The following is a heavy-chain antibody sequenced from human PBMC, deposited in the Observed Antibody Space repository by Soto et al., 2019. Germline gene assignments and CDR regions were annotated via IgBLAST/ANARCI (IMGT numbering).Heavy chain of an antibody. CDR3: ATKDDHKDDQPYYYGMDV. V-gene: IGHV1-69*05. CDR1: GGTFSNYV. Sequence: ASVKVSCKASGGTFSNYVINWVRQAPGQGLEWMGGIIPIFGTANYAQRFQGRVAITKDPGTSTAHMELRSLRSDDAAVYFCATKDDHKDDQPYYYGMDVWGQGTTVTVSS. CDR2: IIPIFGTA. D-gene: IGHD3-16*01. J-gene: IGHJ6*02.